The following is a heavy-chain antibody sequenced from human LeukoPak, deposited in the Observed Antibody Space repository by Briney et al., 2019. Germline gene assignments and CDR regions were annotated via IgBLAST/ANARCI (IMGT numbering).Heavy chain of an antibody. CDR2: IYHSGST. CDR1: GDSISSDNW. Sequence: SETLSLTCAASGDSISSDNWWSWVRQPPGKGLEWIGDIYHSGSTNYNPSLKSRVTISVDKSKNQLSLKLRSVTAADTAVFYCARDFTMVRGVLDYWGPGALVTVSS. J-gene: IGHJ4*02. D-gene: IGHD3-10*01. V-gene: IGHV4-4*02. CDR3: ARDFTMVRGVLDY.